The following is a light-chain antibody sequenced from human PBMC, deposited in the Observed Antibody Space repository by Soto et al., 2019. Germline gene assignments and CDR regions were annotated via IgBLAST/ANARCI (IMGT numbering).Light chain of an antibody. J-gene: IGLJ1*01. CDR2: GDN. CDR3: KSYDISLHNYV. V-gene: IGLV1-40*01. Sequence: QSLLTQPPSVSGAPGQRVSISCTGSTSNIGAPYDVHWYQHLPGAAPKLLIYGDNNRPSGVPDRFSGSKSGTSASLAITSLKAEDEADYYCKSYDISLHNYVFGTGTKV. CDR1: TSNIGAPYD.